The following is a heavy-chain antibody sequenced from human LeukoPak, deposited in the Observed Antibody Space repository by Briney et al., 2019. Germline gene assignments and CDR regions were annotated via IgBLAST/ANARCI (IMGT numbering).Heavy chain of an antibody. CDR3: ARLYSGSYSDAFDI. J-gene: IGHJ3*02. V-gene: IGHV4-59*01. CDR2: IYYSGST. D-gene: IGHD1-26*01. CDR1: GGSISRYY. Sequence: PSETLSLTCTVSGGSISRYYWSWIRQPPGKGLEWIGYIYYSGSTNYNPSLKSRVTISVDTSKNQFSLKLSSVTAADTAVYYCARLYSGSYSDAFDIWGQGTMVTVSS.